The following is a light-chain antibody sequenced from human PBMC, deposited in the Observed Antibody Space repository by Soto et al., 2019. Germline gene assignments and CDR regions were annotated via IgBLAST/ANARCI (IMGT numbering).Light chain of an antibody. CDR3: LKYYNSPA. Sequence: EIAVTQSPDTLSLSPGERATLSCRASQSLGGSQLAWYQQKPGQAPRLLMYGASTRATGIPDRFSGGGSGTDFTLTISGLEPDDFAVYYCLKYYNSPAFGQGTKVDIK. J-gene: IGKJ1*01. V-gene: IGKV3-20*01. CDR1: QSLGGSQ. CDR2: GAS.